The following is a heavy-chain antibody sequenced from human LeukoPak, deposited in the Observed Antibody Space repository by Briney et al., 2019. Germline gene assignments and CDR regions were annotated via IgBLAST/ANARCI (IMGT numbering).Heavy chain of an antibody. CDR2: IYNSGST. J-gene: IGHJ3*02. CDR3: ARLWRYAFDI. V-gene: IGHV4-59*08. Sequence: TSETLSLTCTVSGDSITNYFWSWIRQPPGKGLEWIGYIYNSGSTNYNPSLNPSLKSRVTISVDTSKNQFSLKLSSVTAADTAVYYCARLWRYAFDIWGQGTMVTVSS. CDR1: GDSITNYF. D-gene: IGHD1-1*01.